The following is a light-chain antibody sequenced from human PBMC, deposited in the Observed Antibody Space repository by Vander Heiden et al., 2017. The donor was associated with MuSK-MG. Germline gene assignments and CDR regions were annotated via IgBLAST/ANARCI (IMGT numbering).Light chain of an antibody. J-gene: IGKJ1*01. CDR1: QSVTSSY. V-gene: IGKV3-20*01. CDR3: QQDSSSHT. Sequence: EIVLTQSPDSLSLSPGRRATLSCRASQSVTSSYLAWYQQKRGQAPRLLIYGASSRANGIPDRFSGSGSGTDFTLTISRLEPDDFAVYYWQQDSSSHTFGQGTKVEVK. CDR2: GAS.